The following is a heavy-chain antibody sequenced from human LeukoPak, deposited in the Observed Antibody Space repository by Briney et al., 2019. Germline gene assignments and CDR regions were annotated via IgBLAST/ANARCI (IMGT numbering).Heavy chain of an antibody. Sequence: PGGSLRLPCVASGFTFTNYVMTWVRQAPGKGLEWVSSIRTSVGSTFYADSVKGRFTISRDNSKNTLYLQLSSLRAEDTAVYYCAKVNPPRGGRSGWYETNDYWGQGTLVTVSS. D-gene: IGHD6-19*01. J-gene: IGHJ4*02. V-gene: IGHV3-23*01. CDR2: IRTSVGST. CDR1: GFTFTNYV. CDR3: AKVNPPRGGRSGWYETNDY.